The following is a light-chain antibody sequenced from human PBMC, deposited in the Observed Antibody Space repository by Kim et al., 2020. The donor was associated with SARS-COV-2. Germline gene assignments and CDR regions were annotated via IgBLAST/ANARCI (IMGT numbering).Light chain of an antibody. Sequence: DIQMTQSPSSVSAFVGDRVTITCRASQGINSWLAWYQQKPGKAPKLLISTASNLESGVPSRFSGSGAGTDFTLTINGLQPEDFATYYCQQTRRFPITLGQGTRMESK. CDR2: TAS. J-gene: IGKJ5*01. CDR1: QGINSW. V-gene: IGKV1-12*01. CDR3: QQTRRFPIT.